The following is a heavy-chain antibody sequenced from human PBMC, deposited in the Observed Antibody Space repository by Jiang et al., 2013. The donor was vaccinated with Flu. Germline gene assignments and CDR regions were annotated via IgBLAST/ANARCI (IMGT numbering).Heavy chain of an antibody. CDR1: EGTFTSYA. CDR3: AKETIEMPTTDLVFNYHAMDV. CDR2: IIPSLGVV. Sequence: PGSSVKVSCKASEGTFTSYAISWVRQAPGQGLEWMGRIIPSLGVVHYAQNFQDRVTISADKSTGAGYMEVSSLRFADTAVYFCAKETIEMPTTDLVFNYHAMDVWGKGTTVTVSS. V-gene: IGHV1-69*04. J-gene: IGHJ6*04. D-gene: IGHD5-24*01.